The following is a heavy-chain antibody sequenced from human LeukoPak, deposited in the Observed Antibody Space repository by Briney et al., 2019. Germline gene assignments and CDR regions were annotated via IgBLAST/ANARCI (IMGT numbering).Heavy chain of an antibody. CDR2: ISAGGDST. CDR1: GFTFNRNW. D-gene: IGHD6-19*01. CDR3: AKQIPYGSGWYYDY. Sequence: PGGSLRLSCTASGFTFNRNWTSWVRQTPGKGLEWVSAISAGGDSTYYADSVKGRFTISRDNSKNTLYLQMNSLRAEDTAVYYCAKQIPYGSGWYYDYWGQGTLVTVSS. V-gene: IGHV3-23*01. J-gene: IGHJ4*02.